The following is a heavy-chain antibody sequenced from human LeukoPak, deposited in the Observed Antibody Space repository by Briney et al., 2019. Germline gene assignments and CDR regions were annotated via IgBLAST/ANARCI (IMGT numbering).Heavy chain of an antibody. D-gene: IGHD1-20*01. V-gene: IGHV3-53*01. CDR1: GFTVSSNY. Sequence: GGSLRLACAASGFTVSSNYMSWVRQAPGKGLEWVSVIYSGGSTYYADSMKGRFTISRDNSKNTLYLQMNSLRAEDTAVYYCAREVPITLGAFDIWGQGTMVTVSS. CDR3: AREVPITLGAFDI. J-gene: IGHJ3*02. CDR2: IYSGGST.